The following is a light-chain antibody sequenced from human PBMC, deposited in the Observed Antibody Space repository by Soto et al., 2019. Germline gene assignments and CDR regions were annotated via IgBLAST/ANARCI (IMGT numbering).Light chain of an antibody. J-gene: IGLJ2*01. Sequence: QTVVTQEPSLTVSPGGTVTLTCASSTGAVTSGHFPNWVQQKPGQVPKSLIDSTSDKHSWTPARFSGSLLRGKAALTLSSVQPEDEAEYYCLLYYGGALGVFGVGTQLTVL. CDR3: LLYYGGALGV. CDR2: STS. CDR1: TGAVTSGHF. V-gene: IGLV7-43*01.